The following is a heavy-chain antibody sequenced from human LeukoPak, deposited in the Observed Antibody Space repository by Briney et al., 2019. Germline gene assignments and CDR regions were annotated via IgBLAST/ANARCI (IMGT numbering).Heavy chain of an antibody. V-gene: IGHV1-18*01. D-gene: IGHD1-26*01. CDR2: ISAYNGNT. CDR1: GYTFTSYG. J-gene: IGHJ3*01. CDR3: ARDGELYSGSKGLFDV. Sequence: ASVKVSCKASGYTFTSYGISWVRQAPGQGLEWMGWISAYNGNTNYAQKLQGRVTMTTDTSTSTAYMELRSLRPDDTAVYYCARDGELYSGSKGLFDVWGQGTRVTVSS.